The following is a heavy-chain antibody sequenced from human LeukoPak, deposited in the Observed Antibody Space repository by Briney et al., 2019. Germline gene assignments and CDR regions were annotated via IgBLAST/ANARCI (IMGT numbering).Heavy chain of an antibody. CDR2: ISSSSSYI. Sequence: NPGGSLRLSCAASGFTFSSYSMNWVRQAPGKGLEWVSSISSSSSYIYYADSVKGRFTISRDNAKNSLYLQMNSLRAEDTAVYYCARDLGDFWSGYRRWGQGTMVTVSS. CDR3: ARDLGDFWSGYRR. CDR1: GFTFSSYS. V-gene: IGHV3-21*01. J-gene: IGHJ3*01. D-gene: IGHD3-3*01.